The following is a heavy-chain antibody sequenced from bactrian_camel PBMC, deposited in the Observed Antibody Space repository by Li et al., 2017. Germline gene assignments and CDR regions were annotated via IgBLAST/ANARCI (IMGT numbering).Heavy chain of an antibody. CDR3: AARSSRGTFYSVPEWSGIFGS. D-gene: IGHD4*01. Sequence: HVQLVESGGGSVQTGGSLRLSCVPSGYQDIKYCMGWFRQAPGKEREGVAAIASDGATGYADSVKGRFTISRDVAEDKLYLQMDNLQPEDTGKYFCAARSSRGTFYSVPEWSGIFGSSGQGTQVTVS. CDR1: GYQDIKYC. V-gene: IGHV3S53*01. CDR2: IASDGAT. J-gene: IGHJ6*01.